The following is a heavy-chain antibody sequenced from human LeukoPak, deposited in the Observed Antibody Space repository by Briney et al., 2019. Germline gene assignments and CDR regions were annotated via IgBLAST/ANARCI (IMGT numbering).Heavy chain of an antibody. J-gene: IGHJ4*02. V-gene: IGHV3-48*02. CDR2: ITGSSTSI. Sequence: GGSLRLSCAASGFTFSTYSMTWVRQAPGKGLEWVSFITGSSTSIHYADSVKGRFTISRDNAKNSLYLQVNSLRDEDRALYYCARIRSGYYYDYWGQGTLVTVSS. CDR1: GFTFSTYS. D-gene: IGHD3-22*01. CDR3: ARIRSGYYYDY.